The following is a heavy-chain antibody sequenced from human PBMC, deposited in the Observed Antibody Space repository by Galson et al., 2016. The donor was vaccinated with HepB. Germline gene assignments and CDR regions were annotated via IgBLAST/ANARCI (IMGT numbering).Heavy chain of an antibody. CDR1: GFTLASYG. J-gene: IGHJ4*02. D-gene: IGHD3-10*01. CDR3: ARGNYGSGRRLSFDS. CDR2: ISSRSANI. V-gene: IGHV3-48*02. Sequence: SLRLSCAASGFTLASYGMTWVRQAPGKGLEWVAYISSRSANIYYADSVKGRFTVSRDNAKNSLYLQMDSLRDDDTAVYYCARGNYGSGRRLSFDSWGQGTLVTVSS.